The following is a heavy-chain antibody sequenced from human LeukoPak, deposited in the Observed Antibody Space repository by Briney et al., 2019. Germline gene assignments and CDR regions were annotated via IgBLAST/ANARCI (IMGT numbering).Heavy chain of an antibody. Sequence: GASVKVSCKASGYTFTELSMHWVRQAPGKGLEWMGGFDPEDGETIYAQKFQGRVTMTEDTSTDTAYMELSSLRSEDTAVYYCATDDQSTPGIAVAGNYYYGMDVWGQGTTVTVSS. D-gene: IGHD6-19*01. CDR2: FDPEDGET. CDR1: GYTFTELS. J-gene: IGHJ6*02. CDR3: ATDDQSTPGIAVAGNYYYGMDV. V-gene: IGHV1-24*01.